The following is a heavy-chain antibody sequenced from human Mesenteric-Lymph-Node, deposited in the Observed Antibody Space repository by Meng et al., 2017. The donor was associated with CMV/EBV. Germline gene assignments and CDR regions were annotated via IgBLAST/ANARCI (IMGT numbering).Heavy chain of an antibody. J-gene: IGHJ6*02. V-gene: IGHV3-21*01. CDR3: ARDQVVPAARAADYYYYYGMDV. CDR1: GFTFSSYS. D-gene: IGHD2-2*01. CDR2: ISSSSSYI. Sequence: GGSLRLSCAASGFTFSSYSMNWVRQAPGKGLEWVSSISSSSSYIYYADSVKGRFTISRDNAKSSLYLQMNSLRAEDTAVYYCARDQVVPAARAADYYYYYGMDVWGQGTTVTVSS.